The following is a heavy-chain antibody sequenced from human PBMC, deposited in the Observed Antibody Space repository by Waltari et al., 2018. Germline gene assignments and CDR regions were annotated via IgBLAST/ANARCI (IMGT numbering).Heavy chain of an antibody. CDR1: GYTFTGYY. Sequence: QVQLVQSGAEVKKPGASVKVSCKASGYTFTGYYMHWVRQAPGQGLEWMGRINPNSGGTNYAQKFQGRVTMTRDTSISTAYMELSRLRSDDTAVYYCARERAGIAVAGPYYFDYWGQGTLVTVSS. CDR3: ARERAGIAVAGPYYFDY. V-gene: IGHV1-2*06. D-gene: IGHD6-19*01. J-gene: IGHJ4*02. CDR2: INPNSGGT.